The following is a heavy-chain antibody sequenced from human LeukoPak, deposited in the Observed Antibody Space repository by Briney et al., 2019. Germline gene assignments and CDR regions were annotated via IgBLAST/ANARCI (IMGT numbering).Heavy chain of an antibody. CDR2: IRYDGIGK. CDR3: AKEPGATGAYDT. CDR1: GFTFSDCS. Sequence: GGSLRLSCAASGFTFSDCSMHWVRLAPGTWLEWVAFIRYDGIGKSYADSVKGRFTVSRDNSKNTLFLQMNSLRTEDTAVYYCAKEPGATGAYDTWGQGTLVTVSS. V-gene: IGHV3-30*02. D-gene: IGHD5-12*01. J-gene: IGHJ4*02.